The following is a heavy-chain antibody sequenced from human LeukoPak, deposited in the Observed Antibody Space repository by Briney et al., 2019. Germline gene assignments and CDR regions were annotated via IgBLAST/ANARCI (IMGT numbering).Heavy chain of an antibody. V-gene: IGHV3-20*04. Sequence: GGSLRLSCEASGFTFDDYGMSWVCQPPGKGLEWVSGINRNGGSTDYADSVKGRFTTSRDNAKNSLYLQMNSLRAEDTAVYYCARAPHTYYYDSSGYYYVYWGQGTLVTVSS. J-gene: IGHJ4*02. CDR1: GFTFDDYG. CDR2: INRNGGST. D-gene: IGHD3-22*01. CDR3: ARAPHTYYYDSSGYYYVY.